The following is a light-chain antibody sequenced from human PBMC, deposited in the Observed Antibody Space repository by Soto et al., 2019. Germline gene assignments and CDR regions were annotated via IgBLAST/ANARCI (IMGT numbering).Light chain of an antibody. CDR1: QSVSSSF. V-gene: IGKV3-20*01. J-gene: IGKJ3*01. CDR3: WQYGSSPLFT. CDR2: GAS. Sequence: EIVLTQSPGTLSLSPGERATLSCRASQSVSSSFLAWYQQKPDQPPRLLIYGASNRTTGTPDRFSGSGSGTDFILTISRLEPEDFAGDYCWQYGSSPLFTFGHGTKVDIK.